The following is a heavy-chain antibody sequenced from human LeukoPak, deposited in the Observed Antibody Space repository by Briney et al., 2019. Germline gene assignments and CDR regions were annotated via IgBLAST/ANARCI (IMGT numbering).Heavy chain of an antibody. V-gene: IGHV4-34*01. Sequence: PSETLSLTCAVYGGSFSGYYWSWIRQPPGKGLEWIGEINHSGSTDYNPSLKSRVTISVDTSKNQFSLKPSSVTAADTAVYYCARMRWGFGFYGMDVWGQGTTVTVSS. CDR1: GGSFSGYY. J-gene: IGHJ6*02. CDR3: ARMRWGFGFYGMDV. CDR2: INHSGST. D-gene: IGHD3-10*01.